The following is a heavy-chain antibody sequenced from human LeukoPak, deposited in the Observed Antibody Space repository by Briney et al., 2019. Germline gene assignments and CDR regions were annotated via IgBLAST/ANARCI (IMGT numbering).Heavy chain of an antibody. D-gene: IGHD2-15*01. CDR3: AREHCSGGSCYSIYYYYYMDV. J-gene: IGHJ6*03. Sequence: PSETLSLTCTVSGGSISSSSYYWGWLRQPPGKRLEWIGSIYYSGSTYYNPSLKSRVTISVDTSKSPFSLKLSSVPAADTAVYYCAREHCSGGSCYSIYYYYYMDVWGKGTTVTVSS. V-gene: IGHV4-39*07. CDR1: GGSISSSSYY. CDR2: IYYSGST.